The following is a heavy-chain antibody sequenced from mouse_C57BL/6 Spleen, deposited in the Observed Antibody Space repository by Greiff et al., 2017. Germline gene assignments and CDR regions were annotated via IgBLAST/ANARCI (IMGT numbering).Heavy chain of an antibody. CDR1: GFTFSSYT. J-gene: IGHJ1*03. D-gene: IGHD1-1*01. CDR2: ISGGGGNT. Sequence: DVHLVESGGGLVKPGGSLKLSCAASGFTFSSYTMSWVRQTPEKRLEWVATISGGGGNTNYPDSVKGRFTIRRDNAKNTLYLQMSSLRSEDTALYYCARQDTTVVASGYFDGWGTGTTVTASS. V-gene: IGHV5-9*01. CDR3: ARQDTTVVASGYFDG.